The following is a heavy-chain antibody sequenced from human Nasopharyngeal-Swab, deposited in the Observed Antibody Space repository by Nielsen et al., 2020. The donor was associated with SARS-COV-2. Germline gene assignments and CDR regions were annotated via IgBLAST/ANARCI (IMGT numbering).Heavy chain of an antibody. V-gene: IGHV4-59*01. CDR2: SYYSGST. CDR3: ARDATTKAYYYYMDV. Sequence: SETLSLTCTVSGGSISTYYRSWIRPPPGKGLEWIGYSYYSGSTNYNPSLKSRVTISVDTSKNQFSLKLSSVTAADTAVYYCARDATTKAYYYYMDVWGKGTTVTVSS. J-gene: IGHJ6*03. CDR1: GGSISTYY. D-gene: IGHD4-17*01.